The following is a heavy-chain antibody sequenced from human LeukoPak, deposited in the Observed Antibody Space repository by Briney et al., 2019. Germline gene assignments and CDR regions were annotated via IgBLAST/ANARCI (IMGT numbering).Heavy chain of an antibody. CDR2: INAGNSNR. J-gene: IGHJ4*02. V-gene: IGHV1-3*01. CDR3: ARVSDDSGWNFDY. D-gene: IGHD6-19*01. CDR1: GYTFTSYA. Sequence: ASVKVSCKASGYTFTSYAIHWVRQAPGQRLEWMGWINAGNSNRKYSQKFQDRVTITRETSATTAYMELNSLTSEDTAVYYCARVSDDSGWNFDYWGQGTLVTVSS.